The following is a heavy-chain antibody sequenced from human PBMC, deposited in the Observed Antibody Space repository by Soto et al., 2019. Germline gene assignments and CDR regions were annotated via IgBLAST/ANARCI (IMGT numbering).Heavy chain of an antibody. Sequence: GGSLRLSCAASGFTFSSYAMSWVRQAPGNGLEWVSAISGSGGSTYYADSVKGRFTISRDNSKNTLYLQMNSLRAEDTAVYYCAKDVVPAANPPDAFDIWGQGTMVTVSS. CDR1: GFTFSSYA. V-gene: IGHV3-23*01. CDR2: ISGSGGST. D-gene: IGHD2-2*01. J-gene: IGHJ3*02. CDR3: AKDVVPAANPPDAFDI.